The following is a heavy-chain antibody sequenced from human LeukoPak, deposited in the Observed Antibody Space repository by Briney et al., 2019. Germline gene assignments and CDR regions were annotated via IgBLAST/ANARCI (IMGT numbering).Heavy chain of an antibody. CDR3: AREGLRLGALSLYIDS. CDR2: IYSDGST. Sequence: PGGSLRLSCAASGFTVSSNYMSWVRQAPGKGLEWVSIIYSDGSTYYRDSVKGRFTISRDNSKNTLYLRMNSLRAEDTAVYYCAREGLRLGALSLYIDSWGQGTLVTVSS. CDR1: GFTVSSNY. V-gene: IGHV3-66*01. D-gene: IGHD3-16*02. J-gene: IGHJ4*02.